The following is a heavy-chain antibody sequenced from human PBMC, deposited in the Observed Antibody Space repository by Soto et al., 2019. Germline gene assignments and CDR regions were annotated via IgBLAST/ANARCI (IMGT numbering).Heavy chain of an antibody. J-gene: IGHJ4*02. V-gene: IGHV3-9*01. CDR2: ISWNSGHI. CDR3: AARGDYYFVDY. D-gene: IGHD4-17*01. Sequence: EVQVVESGGGLVQPGGSLRLSCAASGLTFEDYAMFWVRQAPGKGLEWVSGISWNSGHIGYADSVKGRFTISRDNAKNTLYLQMNSLTPEDTALYYCAARGDYYFVDYWGQGTLVTVSS. CDR1: GLTFEDYA.